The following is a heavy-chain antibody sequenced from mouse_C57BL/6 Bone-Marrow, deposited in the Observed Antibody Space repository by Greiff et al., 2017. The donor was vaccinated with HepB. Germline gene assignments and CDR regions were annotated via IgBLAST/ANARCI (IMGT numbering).Heavy chain of an antibody. V-gene: IGHV1-63*01. CDR1: GYTFTNYW. Sequence: QVQLQQSGAELVRPGPSVKMSCKASGYTFTNYWIGWAKQRPGHGLEWIGDIYPGGGYTNYNEKFKGKATLTADKSSSTAYMQFSSLTSEDSAIYYCARSGNSSGYVYYAMDYWGQGTSVTVSS. CDR3: ARSGNSSGYVYYAMDY. J-gene: IGHJ4*01. D-gene: IGHD3-2*02. CDR2: IYPGGGYT.